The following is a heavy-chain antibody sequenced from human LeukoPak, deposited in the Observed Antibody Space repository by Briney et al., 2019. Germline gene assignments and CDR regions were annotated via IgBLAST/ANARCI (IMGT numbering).Heavy chain of an antibody. Sequence: GASVKVSCKASGYSFTNFAVHWVRQAPGQGLEWMGWINGGNSNVKYSQKFQGRATFTRDTSTSTAYMELRSLRSDDTAVYYCARAYGIAVAGRFDYWGQGTLVTVSS. V-gene: IGHV1-3*01. CDR2: INGGNSNV. CDR3: ARAYGIAVAGRFDY. D-gene: IGHD6-19*01. CDR1: GYSFTNFA. J-gene: IGHJ4*02.